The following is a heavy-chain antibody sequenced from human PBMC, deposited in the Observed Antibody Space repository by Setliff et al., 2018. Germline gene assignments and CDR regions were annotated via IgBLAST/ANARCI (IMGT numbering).Heavy chain of an antibody. D-gene: IGHD3-9*01. CDR2: VYYTGRT. V-gene: IGHV4-39*02. J-gene: IGHJ4*01. Sequence: SLTCNVSGGSVSSGYYYWDWIRQPPGKGLEWIGTVYYTGRTYYNPSLKSRVTIAVDAPDNHFSLKLGSVTAADTAVYYCARAPNDLGVDWLFNNYFDYWGHGTLVTVSS. CDR3: ARAPNDLGVDWLFNNYFDY. CDR1: GGSVSSGYYY.